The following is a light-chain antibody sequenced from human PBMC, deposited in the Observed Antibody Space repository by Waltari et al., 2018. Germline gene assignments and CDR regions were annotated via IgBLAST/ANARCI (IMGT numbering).Light chain of an antibody. J-gene: IGLJ2*01. CDR2: EDN. V-gene: IGLV6-57*03. Sequence: NFMLTQPHSVSASPGKTVTISCTRSSGSIANNYVQWYQQRPGSAPTTVIFEDNQRPSEGPARFSGSIDSSSNSASLTISALKTEDEANYYCQSYDSSSRVVFGGGTKLTVL. CDR1: SGSIANNY. CDR3: QSYDSSSRVV.